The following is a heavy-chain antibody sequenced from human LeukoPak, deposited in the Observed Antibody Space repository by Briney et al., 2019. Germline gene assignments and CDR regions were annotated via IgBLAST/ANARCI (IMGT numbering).Heavy chain of an antibody. CDR2: IYYSGST. CDR3: ARLKKVGGWTSVPTAFDY. J-gene: IGHJ4*02. Sequence: PSETLSLTCTVSGGSISSSSYYWGWIRQPPGKGLEWIGSIYYSGSTYYNPSLKSRVTISVDTSKNQFSLKLSSVTAADTAVYYCARLKKVGGWTSVPTAFDYWGQGTLVTVSS. CDR1: GGSISSSSYY. D-gene: IGHD3/OR15-3a*01. V-gene: IGHV4-39*01.